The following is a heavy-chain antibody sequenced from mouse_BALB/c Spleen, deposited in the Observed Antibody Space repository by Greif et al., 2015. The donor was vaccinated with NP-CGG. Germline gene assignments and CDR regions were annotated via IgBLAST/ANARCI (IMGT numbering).Heavy chain of an antibody. CDR1: GYAFSSYW. CDR2: IYPGDGDT. CDR3: ARRRYDYGFFAY. J-gene: IGHJ3*01. D-gene: IGHD2-4*01. V-gene: IGHV1-80*01. Sequence: VQLQQSGAELVRPGSSVKISCKASGYAFSSYWMNWVKQRPGQGLEWIGQIYPGDGDTNYNGKFKGKATLTADESSSTAYMQLSSLTSEDSAVYFCARRRYDYGFFAYWGQGTLVTVSA.